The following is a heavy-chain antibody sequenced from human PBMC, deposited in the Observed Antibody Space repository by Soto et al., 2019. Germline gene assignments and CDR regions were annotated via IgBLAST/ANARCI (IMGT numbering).Heavy chain of an antibody. V-gene: IGHV3-23*01. CDR1: GFTFSSYA. D-gene: IGHD2-15*01. CDR3: AKDPTVVVYYYYYMDV. J-gene: IGHJ6*03. Sequence: LSLTCAASGFTFSSYAMSWVRQAPGKGLEWVSAISGSGGSTYYADSVKGRFTISRDNSKNTLYLQMNSLRAEDTAVYYCAKDPTVVVYYYYYMDVWGKGTTVTVSS. CDR2: ISGSGGST.